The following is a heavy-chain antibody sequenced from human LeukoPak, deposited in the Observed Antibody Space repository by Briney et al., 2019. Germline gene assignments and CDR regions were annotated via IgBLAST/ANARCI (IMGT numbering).Heavy chain of an antibody. CDR1: GGSISSGGYA. Sequence: SQTLSLTCAVSGGSISSGGYAWSWIRQPPGQGLEWVGFIYHTGSTIYNPSLNSRVSISVDRSKNLFSLNLTSVTAADTAVYYCARDLRYYGSGSYLSSPGRNHYYYYGMDVWGQGTTVTVSS. D-gene: IGHD3-10*01. CDR2: IYHTGST. V-gene: IGHV4-30-2*01. J-gene: IGHJ6*02. CDR3: ARDLRYYGSGSYLSSPGRNHYYYYGMDV.